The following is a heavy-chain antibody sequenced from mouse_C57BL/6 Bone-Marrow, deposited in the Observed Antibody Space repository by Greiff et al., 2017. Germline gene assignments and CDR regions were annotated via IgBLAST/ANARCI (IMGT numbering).Heavy chain of an antibody. CDR3: ARSGTTVVAKAY. CDR2: IYPGSGST. CDR1: GYTFTSYW. V-gene: IGHV1-55*01. D-gene: IGHD1-1*01. Sequence: QVQLQQPGAELVKPGASVKMSCKASGYTFTSYWITWVTQRPGQGLEWIGDIYPGSGSTNYNEKFKGKATLTVDTSSSTAYMQLSSLTSEDSAVYYGARSGTTVVAKAYWGQGTLVTVSA. J-gene: IGHJ3*01.